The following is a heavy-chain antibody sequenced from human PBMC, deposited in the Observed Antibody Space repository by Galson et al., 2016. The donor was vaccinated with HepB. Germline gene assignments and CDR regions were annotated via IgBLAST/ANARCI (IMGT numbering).Heavy chain of an antibody. Sequence: QSGAEVKKPGEPLRISCKGSGYSFTSYWISWVRQMPGKGLEWMGWIDPSDPYTNQSPSFQCHVTITADKSISTAYLQWSSLKASYTAMYYCARYRGYYGMDVWGQGTTVTVSS. CDR1: GYSFTSYW. J-gene: IGHJ6*02. CDR3: ARYRGYYGMDV. V-gene: IGHV5-10-1*01. D-gene: IGHD3-10*01. CDR2: IDPSDPYT.